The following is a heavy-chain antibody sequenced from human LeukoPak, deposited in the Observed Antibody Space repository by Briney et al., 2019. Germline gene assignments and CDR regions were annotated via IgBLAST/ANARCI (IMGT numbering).Heavy chain of an antibody. J-gene: IGHJ4*02. D-gene: IGHD6-19*01. CDR1: GGSISSGSYY. V-gene: IGHV4-61*02. CDR3: ARAFSSGWYPYSIGGLWFDY. Sequence: PSETLSLTCTVSGGSISSGSYYWSWIRQPAGKGLEWIGRIYTSGSTNYNPSLKSRVTISVDTSKNQFSLKLSSVTAADTAVYYCARAFSSGWYPYSIGGLWFDYWGQGTLVTVSS. CDR2: IYTSGST.